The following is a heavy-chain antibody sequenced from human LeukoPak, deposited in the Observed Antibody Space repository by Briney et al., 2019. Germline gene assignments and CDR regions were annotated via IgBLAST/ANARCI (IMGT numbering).Heavy chain of an antibody. Sequence: GGSLRLSCTASGFTFSNYWMSWVRQAPGKGLEWVANIKQDGGEMYYVDSVKGRFTISRDNAKNSLYLQMNRLRAEDTAVYYCALLRYFDWLFPGDIWGQGTMVTVSS. CDR3: ALLRYFDWLFPGDI. V-gene: IGHV3-7*01. J-gene: IGHJ3*02. D-gene: IGHD3-9*01. CDR1: GFTFSNYW. CDR2: IKQDGGEM.